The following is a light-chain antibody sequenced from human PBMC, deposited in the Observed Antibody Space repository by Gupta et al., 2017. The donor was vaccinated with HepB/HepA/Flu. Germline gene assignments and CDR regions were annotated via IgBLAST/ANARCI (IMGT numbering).Light chain of an antibody. V-gene: IGLV1-40*01. CDR1: SSNIGAGHG. CDR2: DNN. Sequence: QSVLTQPPSVSGAPGQRVTITCTGSSSNIGAGHGVHWYQQLPGRPPKLLIHDNNNRPSGVPDRFSASKSGTSASLTITGLQAEDESDYYCPSFDNNRGAWVFGGGTKLTVL. J-gene: IGLJ3*02. CDR3: PSFDNNRGAWV.